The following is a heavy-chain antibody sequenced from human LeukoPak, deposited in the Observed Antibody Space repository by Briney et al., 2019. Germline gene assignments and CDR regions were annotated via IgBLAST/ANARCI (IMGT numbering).Heavy chain of an antibody. D-gene: IGHD2-15*01. Sequence: GRSLRLSCAASGSTFSNYGMHWVRQAAGKGLEWGAFISKDGSKKYYGGSVTGRFITSRDNSRNTVYLQMDSLRPEDTAVYYCAKDKGWSRVIDYWGQGTLVTVAS. CDR3: AKDKGWSRVIDY. CDR2: ISKDGSKK. CDR1: GSTFSNYG. V-gene: IGHV3-30*18. J-gene: IGHJ4*02.